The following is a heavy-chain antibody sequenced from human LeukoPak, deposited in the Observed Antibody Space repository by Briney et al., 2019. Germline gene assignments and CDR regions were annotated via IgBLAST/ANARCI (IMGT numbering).Heavy chain of an antibody. CDR3: ARNRRPPFDFDY. D-gene: IGHD1-14*01. V-gene: IGHV4-59*08. CDR1: GGSISGYY. J-gene: IGHJ4*02. CDR2: IYHSGDS. Sequence: SETLSLTCTVSGGSISGYYWSWIRQPPGKGLEYIGYIYHSGDSNSNPSLKGRVTISADTSKNQFSLYLSSVTAADTALYFCARNRRPPFDFDYWGQGTLVTVSS.